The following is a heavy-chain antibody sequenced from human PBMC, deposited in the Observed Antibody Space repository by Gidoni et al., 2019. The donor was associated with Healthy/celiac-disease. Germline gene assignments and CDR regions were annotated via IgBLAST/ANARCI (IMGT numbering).Heavy chain of an antibody. CDR2: ISGSGGST. J-gene: IGHJ4*02. Sequence: EVQLLESGGGLVQPGGSLRLSCAASGFPFSSHAMSWVRQAPGKGLEWVSAISGSGGSTYYADSVKGRFTISRDNSKNTLYLQMNSLRAEDTAVYYCAKTAGYSSGWYGGGDYWGQGTLVTVSS. CDR1: GFPFSSHA. V-gene: IGHV3-23*01. CDR3: AKTAGYSSGWYGGGDY. D-gene: IGHD6-19*01.